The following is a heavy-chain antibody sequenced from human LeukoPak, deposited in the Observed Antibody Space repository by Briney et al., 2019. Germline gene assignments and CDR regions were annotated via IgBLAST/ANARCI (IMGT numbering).Heavy chain of an antibody. CDR1: GYTFTGYY. Sequence: ASVKVSCKTSGYTFTGYYMHWVRQAPGQGLEWMGSVDPNTGDTNYPQNFQGRVTMTRDTSISTAYMELSSLRYDDTAVYYCARDLQWLRPRNDAFDIWGQGTMVTVSS. D-gene: IGHD5-12*01. CDR3: ARDLQWLRPRNDAFDI. V-gene: IGHV1-2*02. J-gene: IGHJ3*02. CDR2: VDPNTGDT.